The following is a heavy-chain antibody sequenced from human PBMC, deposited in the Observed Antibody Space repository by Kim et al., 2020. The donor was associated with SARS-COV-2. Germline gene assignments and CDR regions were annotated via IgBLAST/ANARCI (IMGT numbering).Heavy chain of an antibody. J-gene: IGHJ4*02. V-gene: IGHV4-59*13. Sequence: SETLSLTCSVSGGSFTNYYWSWIRQPPGKGLEWIGYIYYSGSTNYNPSLRSRVTISVDTSKSQLSLKLSSVTAADTAVYYCARGQHHHDTTGYNNWGQGTLVTVSS. CDR1: GGSFTNYY. CDR3: ARGQHHHDTTGYNN. CDR2: IYYSGST. D-gene: IGHD3-22*01.